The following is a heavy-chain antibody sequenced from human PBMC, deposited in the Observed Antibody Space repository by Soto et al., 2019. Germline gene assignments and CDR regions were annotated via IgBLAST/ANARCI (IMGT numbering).Heavy chain of an antibody. J-gene: IGHJ4*02. D-gene: IGHD3-22*01. V-gene: IGHV4-59*08. CDR2: IYYSGST. Sequence: SETLSLTCTVSGGSISSYYWSWIRQPPGKELQYIGYIYYSGSTNYNPSLKSRVTISDDTSTNQFSLQLSSVTAADTAVYYCVRHRDVVYYDSGGYYGPLDYWGQGTLVTVS. CDR1: GGSISSYY. CDR3: VRHRDVVYYDSGGYYGPLDY.